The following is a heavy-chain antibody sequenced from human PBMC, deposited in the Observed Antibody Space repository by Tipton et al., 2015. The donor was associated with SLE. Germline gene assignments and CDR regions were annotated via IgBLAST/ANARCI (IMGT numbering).Heavy chain of an antibody. Sequence: SLRLSCAASGFTFSSYGMHWVRQAPGKGLEWVAVISYDGSNKYYADSVKGRFTISRDNSKNTLYLQMNSLRAEDTAVHYCAKPPDSGGWLFDYWGQGTLVTVSS. D-gene: IGHD6-19*01. CDR2: ISYDGSNK. J-gene: IGHJ4*02. CDR3: AKPPDSGGWLFDY. V-gene: IGHV3-30*18. CDR1: GFTFSSYG.